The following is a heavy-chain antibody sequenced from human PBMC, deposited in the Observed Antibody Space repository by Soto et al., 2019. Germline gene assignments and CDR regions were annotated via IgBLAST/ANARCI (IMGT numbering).Heavy chain of an antibody. CDR1: GGTFRTSA. V-gene: IGHV1-69*12. CDR2: IMPVFPTP. Sequence: QVQLVQSGAEVKKPGSSVKVSCKTSGGTFRTSAISWVRQAPGQGLEWMGGIMPVFPTPDYAQKFQGSVTITADASTGTAYMALSSPRSEDTAVYYCASDQDRPQLGGNYYYIMDVWGQGTTVTVSS. D-gene: IGHD3-3*02. J-gene: IGHJ6*01. CDR3: ASDQDRPQLGGNYYYIMDV.